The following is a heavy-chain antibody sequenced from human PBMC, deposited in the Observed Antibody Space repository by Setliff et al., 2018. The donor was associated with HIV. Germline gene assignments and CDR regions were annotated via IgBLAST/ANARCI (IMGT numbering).Heavy chain of an antibody. V-gene: IGHV4-59*01. CDR3: ARIFGDQGYYYGMDV. Sequence: SETLSLTCTVSGGSISSYYWSWIRQPPGKGLDWIGYIYYSGSTNYNPSLKSRVTISVDTSKNQFSLKLSSVIAADTAVYYCARIFGDQGYYYGMDVWGQGTTVTVSS. D-gene: IGHD3-3*01. CDR2: IYYSGST. CDR1: GGSISSYY. J-gene: IGHJ6*02.